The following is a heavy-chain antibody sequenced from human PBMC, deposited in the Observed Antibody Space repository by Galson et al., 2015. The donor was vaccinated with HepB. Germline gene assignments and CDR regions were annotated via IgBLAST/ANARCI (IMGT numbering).Heavy chain of an antibody. J-gene: IGHJ6*02. Sequence: SLRLSCAASGFTVGGYWMSWVRQAPGKGLEWVANIKQDGSEQYYVDSVKGRFTISRDNAKNSVFLQMDSLRADDTAVYYCARVESVHYYYAMDVWGQGTTVTVSS. CDR3: ARVESVHYYYAMDV. V-gene: IGHV3-7*03. D-gene: IGHD5/OR15-5a*01. CDR1: GFTVGGYW. CDR2: IKQDGSEQ.